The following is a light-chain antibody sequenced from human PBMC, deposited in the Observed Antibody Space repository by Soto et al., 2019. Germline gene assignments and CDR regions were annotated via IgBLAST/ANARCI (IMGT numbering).Light chain of an antibody. V-gene: IGKV3-20*01. J-gene: IGKJ1*01. CDR1: QSVSSSY. CDR2: GAS. Sequence: EIVLTQATGTRSFSPGERATLSCRASQSVSSSYLAWYQQKPGQAPRLLIFGASSRATGIPDRFSGSGSGTDFTLTISRLEPEDFAVYYCQQYGGSSWTFGQGTKVDIK. CDR3: QQYGGSSWT.